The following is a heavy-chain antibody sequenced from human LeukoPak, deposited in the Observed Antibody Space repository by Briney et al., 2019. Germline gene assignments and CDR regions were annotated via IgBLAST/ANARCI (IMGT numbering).Heavy chain of an antibody. J-gene: IGHJ6*02. CDR2: INSDGSST. V-gene: IGHV3-74*01. D-gene: IGHD3-10*01. Sequence: AGGSLRLSCAASGFTFSSYWMHWVRQAPGKGLVWVSRINSDGSSTSYADSVKGRFTISRDNAKNTLYLQMNSLRAEDTAVYYCARDLEILWLSIYYYGMDVWGQGTTVTVSS. CDR1: GFTFSSYW. CDR3: ARDLEILWLSIYYYGMDV.